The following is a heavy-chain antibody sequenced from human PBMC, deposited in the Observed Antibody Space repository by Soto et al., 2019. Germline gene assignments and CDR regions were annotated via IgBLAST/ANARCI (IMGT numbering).Heavy chain of an antibody. CDR2: IYYSGNT. CDR1: GGSISSSFYY. D-gene: IGHD6-13*01. Sequence: QLQLQESGPGLVKSSETLSLTCTVSGGSISSSFYYWGWIRQPPGKGLEWIGSIYYSGNTFYNPSRKSRVPISVDTSKKQFSMTLRYVTAADTATHDGARLRAAAGFGADYWGQGTLVTVSS. J-gene: IGHJ4*02. CDR3: ARLRAAAGFGADY. V-gene: IGHV4-39*01.